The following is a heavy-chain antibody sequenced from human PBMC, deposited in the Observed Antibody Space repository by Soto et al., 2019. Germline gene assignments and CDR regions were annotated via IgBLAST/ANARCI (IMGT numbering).Heavy chain of an antibody. CDR1: GFSLSTNGVG. CDR3: TRRRAGTYAPAY. Sequence: QITLKESGPTLVKPTQTLTLTCTFSGFSLSTNGVGVGWIRQPPGKALEWLALIYWDGDKRYSPSLRSRLTLPQYTSKNRVVLTRAGMAPVECATYFCTRRRAGTYAPAYWSQRTLVTVAS. CDR2: IYWDGDK. V-gene: IGHV2-5*02. J-gene: IGHJ4*02. D-gene: IGHD1-26*01.